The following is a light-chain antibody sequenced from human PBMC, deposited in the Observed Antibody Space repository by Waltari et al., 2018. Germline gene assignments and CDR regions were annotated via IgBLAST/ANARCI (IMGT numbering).Light chain of an antibody. V-gene: IGLV2-11*01. Sequence: QSALTQPRSVSGSPGQSVTISCTGATSDVGGFTYVSWYQQHPGKAPKLMIYDVRKRPSGVPDRFSGSKSGYTASLTISGLQAEDEADYYCCSYAASYVVFGGGTKLTVL. CDR2: DVR. J-gene: IGLJ2*01. CDR3: CSYAASYVV. CDR1: TSDVGGFTY.